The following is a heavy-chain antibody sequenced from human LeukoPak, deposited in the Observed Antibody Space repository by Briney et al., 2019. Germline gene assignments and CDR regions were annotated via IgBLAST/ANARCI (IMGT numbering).Heavy chain of an antibody. Sequence: ASETLSLTCTVSGGSISSYYWSWIRQPPGKGLEWIGYIYYSGSTNYNPSLKSRVTISVDTSKNQFSLKLSSVTAADTAVYYCASTGYSSGWFDYWGQGTLVTVSS. CDR1: GGSISSYY. CDR3: ASTGYSSGWFDY. CDR2: IYYSGST. D-gene: IGHD6-19*01. J-gene: IGHJ4*02. V-gene: IGHV4-59*01.